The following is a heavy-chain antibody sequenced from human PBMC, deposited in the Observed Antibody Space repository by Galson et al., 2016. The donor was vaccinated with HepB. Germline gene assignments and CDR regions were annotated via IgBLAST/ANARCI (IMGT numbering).Heavy chain of an antibody. Sequence: SLRLSCAASGFTFSNYAMSWVRQAPGKGLEWVSAISGSTGRTYYADSVTGHFTISRDNYKNTLYKQMNSLRAGDTALYYCAKESPKNAGGAFDIWGQGTMVTVSS. CDR1: GFTFSNYA. CDR2: ISGSTGRT. J-gene: IGHJ3*02. V-gene: IGHV3-23*01. CDR3: AKESPKNAGGAFDI. D-gene: IGHD1-1*01.